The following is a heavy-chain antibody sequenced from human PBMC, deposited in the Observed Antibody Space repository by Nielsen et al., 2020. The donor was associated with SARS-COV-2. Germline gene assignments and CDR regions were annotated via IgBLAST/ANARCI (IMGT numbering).Heavy chain of an antibody. CDR3: ARVLRYIAVAGNSNYYFDH. Sequence: VRQMPGKGLVWVSRINSDGSSTSYADSVKGRFTISRDNAKNTLYLQMNSLRAEDTAVYYCARVLRYIAVAGNSNYYFDHWGQGTLVTVSS. D-gene: IGHD6-19*01. CDR2: INSDGSST. V-gene: IGHV3-74*01. J-gene: IGHJ4*02.